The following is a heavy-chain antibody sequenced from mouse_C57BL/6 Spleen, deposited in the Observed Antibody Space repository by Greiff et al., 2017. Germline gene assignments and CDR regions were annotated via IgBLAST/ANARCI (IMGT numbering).Heavy chain of an antibody. CDR3: ARQGGNYVYFDY. D-gene: IGHD2-1*01. Sequence: EVKLVESGGGLVKPGGSLKLSCAASGFTFSSYTMSWVRQTPEKRLEWVATISGGGGNTYYPDSVKGRFTISRDNAKNTLYLQMSSLRSEDTALYYCARQGGNYVYFDYWGQGTTLTVSS. V-gene: IGHV5-9*01. J-gene: IGHJ2*01. CDR1: GFTFSSYT. CDR2: ISGGGGNT.